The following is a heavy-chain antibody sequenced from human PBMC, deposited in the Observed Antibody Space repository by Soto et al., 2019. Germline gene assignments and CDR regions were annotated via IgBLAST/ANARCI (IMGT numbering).Heavy chain of an antibody. J-gene: IGHJ5*02. CDR2: IIPVFGTA. CDR1: GGTFNSYA. V-gene: IGHV1-69*18. Sequence: QVQLVQSGAEGKKPGSSVKVSCQAFGGTFNSYAISWVRQAPGQGLEWMGRIIPVFGTANYAQKFQDRVTITAGEATSTVYMELSSLRSEDTAVYYCARGGDCTNGVCHGWFDPWGQGTLVTVSS. CDR3: ARGGDCTNGVCHGWFDP. D-gene: IGHD2-8*01.